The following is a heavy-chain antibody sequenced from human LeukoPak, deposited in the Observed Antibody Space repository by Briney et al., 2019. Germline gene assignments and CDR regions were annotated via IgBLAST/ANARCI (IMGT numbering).Heavy chain of an antibody. CDR3: AKDRASSWSLDY. CDR1: GFNFSSDG. D-gene: IGHD6-13*01. CDR2: ISYDANTK. V-gene: IGHV3-30*18. Sequence: GGPLRLSCAASGFNFSSDGMHWVRQAPGKGLEWLTFISYDANTKYYSDSVRGRFTISRDNSKNTMYLQMNSLRPEDTAMYYCAKDRASSWSLDYWGQGNLVTVSS. J-gene: IGHJ4*02.